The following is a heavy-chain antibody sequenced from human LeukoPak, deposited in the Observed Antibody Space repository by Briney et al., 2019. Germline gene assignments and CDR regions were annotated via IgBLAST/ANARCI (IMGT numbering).Heavy chain of an antibody. CDR3: ARPVAVAGEYYFDY. CDR1: GGSISSYY. Sequence: SETLSLTCTVSGGSISSYYWSWIRQPPGKGLEWIGYIYYSGRTNYNPSLKSRVTFSVDTSKNQFSLKLSSVTAADTAVYYCARPVAVAGEYYFDYWGQGTLVTVSS. D-gene: IGHD6-19*01. V-gene: IGHV4-59*01. J-gene: IGHJ4*02. CDR2: IYYSGRT.